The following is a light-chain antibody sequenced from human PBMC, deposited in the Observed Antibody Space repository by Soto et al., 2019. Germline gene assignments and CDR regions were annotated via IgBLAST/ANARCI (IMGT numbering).Light chain of an antibody. CDR2: EVS. V-gene: IGLV2-23*02. J-gene: IGLJ2*01. CDR3: CSYAGSRV. Sequence: QSALTQPASVSGSPGQSITISCTGTSSDVGSYNLVSWYQQHPGKAPKLMIYEVSKRPSGVSNRFSGSKSGNTASLTISGLQAEDEADYYCCSYAGSRVFGGGTKVTVI. CDR1: SSDVGSYNL.